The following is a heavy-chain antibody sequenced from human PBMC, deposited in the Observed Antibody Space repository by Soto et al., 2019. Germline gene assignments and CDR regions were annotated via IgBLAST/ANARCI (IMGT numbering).Heavy chain of an antibody. Sequence: GGSLRLSCAASGFTFDDYAMHWVRQAPGKGLEWVSGISWNSGSIGYADSVKGRFTISRDNAKNSLYLQMNSLRAEDTALYYCAKGGNSSSWFDYWGQGTLVTVSS. CDR3: AKGGNSSSWFDY. V-gene: IGHV3-9*01. CDR1: GFTFDDYA. J-gene: IGHJ4*02. D-gene: IGHD6-13*01. CDR2: ISWNSGSI.